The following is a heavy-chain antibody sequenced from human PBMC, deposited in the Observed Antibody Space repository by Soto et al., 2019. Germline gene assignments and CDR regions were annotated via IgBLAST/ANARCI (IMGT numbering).Heavy chain of an antibody. V-gene: IGHV4-59*01. J-gene: IGHJ4*02. CDR1: GGSISSYY. Sequence: QVQLQESGPGLVKPSETLSLTCTVSGGSISSYYWSWIRQPPGKGLEWIGYIYYSGSTNYNPSLESRVTISVDTSKNQFSLKLSSVTAADTAVYYCAGGPIVVVPAAMRIDYWGQGTLVTVSS. D-gene: IGHD2-2*01. CDR3: AGGPIVVVPAAMRIDY. CDR2: IYYSGST.